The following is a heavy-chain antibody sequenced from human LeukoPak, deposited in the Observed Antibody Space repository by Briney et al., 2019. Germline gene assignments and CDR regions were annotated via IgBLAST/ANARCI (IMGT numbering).Heavy chain of an antibody. J-gene: IGHJ4*02. Sequence: ASVKVSCKASGYTFTGYYMHWVRQAPGQGLEWMGWINPNSGGTNYAQKFQGRVTMTRDTSISTAYMELSRLRSDDTAVCYCAREDGSSGYYLGDDYWGQGTLVTVSS. CDR2: INPNSGGT. CDR1: GYTFTGYY. CDR3: AREDGSSGYYLGDDY. V-gene: IGHV1-2*02. D-gene: IGHD3-22*01.